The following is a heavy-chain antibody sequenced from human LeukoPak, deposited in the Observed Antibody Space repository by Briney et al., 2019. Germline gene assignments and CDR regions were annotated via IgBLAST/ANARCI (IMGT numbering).Heavy chain of an antibody. D-gene: IGHD6-6*01. CDR3: ARGGGLWQLVRRGNVFDI. V-gene: IGHV4-34*01. CDR1: GGSLGTNY. J-gene: IGHJ3*02. Sequence: SETLSLTCGVYGGSLGTNYWTWIRQPPGKGLEWIGEIHHSGNTNFNPSLKSRVTISLDTSKNHFSLKLSSVTAADTAVYYCARGGGLWQLVRRGNVFDIWGQGTMVTVSS. CDR2: IHHSGNT.